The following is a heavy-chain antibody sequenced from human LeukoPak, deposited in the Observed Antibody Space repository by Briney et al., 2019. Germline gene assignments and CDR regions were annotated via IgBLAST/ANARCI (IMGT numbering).Heavy chain of an antibody. D-gene: IGHD2-2*01. Sequence: ASVKVSCKASGYTFTSYDINWVRQATGQGLEWMGWMNPNSGNTGYAQKFQGRVTMTRNTSISTAYMELSSLRSEDTAVYHCARGLVGYCSSTSCFYYYYGMDVWGQGTTVTVSS. J-gene: IGHJ6*02. V-gene: IGHV1-8*01. CDR1: GYTFTSYD. CDR3: ARGLVGYCSSTSCFYYYYGMDV. CDR2: MNPNSGNT.